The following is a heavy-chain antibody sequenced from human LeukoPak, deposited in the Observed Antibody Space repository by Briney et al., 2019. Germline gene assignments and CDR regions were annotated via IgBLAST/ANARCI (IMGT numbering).Heavy chain of an antibody. CDR1: GYSFTSYW. V-gene: IGHV5-51*01. CDR3: ARGAADRYYYYGMDV. J-gene: IGHJ6*02. CDR2: IYPGDSDT. D-gene: IGHD6-25*01. Sequence: GESLKISCKGSGYSFTSYWIGWVRQMPGKGLEWMGIIYPGDSDTRYSPSFQGQVTISADKSISTAYLQWSSLKASDTAMYYCARGAADRYYYYGMDVWGQGTTVTASS.